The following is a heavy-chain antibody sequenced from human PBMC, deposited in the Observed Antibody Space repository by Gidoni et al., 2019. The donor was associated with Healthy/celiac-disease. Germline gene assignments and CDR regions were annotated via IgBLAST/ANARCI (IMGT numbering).Heavy chain of an antibody. CDR2: ISGSGGST. J-gene: IGHJ4*02. D-gene: IGHD6-13*01. Sequence: EVQLLESGGGLVQPGGSLRLSCAASGFIFSSYAMSWVRQAPGKGLEWVSAISGSGGSTYYADSVKGRFTISRDNSKNTLYLQMNSLRAEDTAVYYCAKDRYSSSWFTGYFDYWGQGTLVTVSS. CDR3: AKDRYSSSWFTGYFDY. CDR1: GFIFSSYA. V-gene: IGHV3-23*01.